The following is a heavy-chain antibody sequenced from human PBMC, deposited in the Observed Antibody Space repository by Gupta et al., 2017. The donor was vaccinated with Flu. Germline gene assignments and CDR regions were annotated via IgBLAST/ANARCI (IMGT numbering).Heavy chain of an antibody. V-gene: IGHV3-30*18. CDR1: GFTFSSYG. J-gene: IGHJ6*03. CDR3: AKDGPWTASCPYYCYYMDV. CDR2: IASDGSHK. Sequence: QMQLVESGGGVVQFGTTLRLACAASGFTFSSYGMHWVRRAPGKGVGLVAEIASDGSHKAYADSVKGRFAISRDNSKNTLSLEMDSLRVEDTAVYYCAKDGPWTASCPYYCYYMDVWGKGTTVTVSS. D-gene: IGHD2-2*01.